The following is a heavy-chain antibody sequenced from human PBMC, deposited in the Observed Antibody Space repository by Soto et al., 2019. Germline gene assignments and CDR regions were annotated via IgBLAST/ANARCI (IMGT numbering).Heavy chain of an antibody. CDR3: ASTPHSSGWYAWFDP. CDR1: GFTFSSYS. Sequence: PGGSLRLSCAASGFTFSSYSMNWVRQAPGKGLEWVSSISSSSSYIYYADSVNGRFTISRDNSKNSLYLQMNSLRAEDTAVYYCASTPHSSGWYAWFDPWGQGTLVTVSS. CDR2: ISSSSSYI. J-gene: IGHJ5*02. D-gene: IGHD6-19*01. V-gene: IGHV3-21*01.